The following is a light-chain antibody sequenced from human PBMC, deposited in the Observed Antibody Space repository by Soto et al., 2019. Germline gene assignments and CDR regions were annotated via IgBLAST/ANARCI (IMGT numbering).Light chain of an antibody. Sequence: EIVMTQTPLSSPVTLGQPASISCRSSESLLHITGETFLFWYLQKQGQSPQLLIYEVSTRVSGVPDRFSGSGSGTDFTLEISRVETDDVGIYYCMQSTQLPPTFGQGTRLEIK. CDR1: ESLLHITGETF. CDR2: EVS. V-gene: IGKV2D-29*02. J-gene: IGKJ5*01. CDR3: MQSTQLPPT.